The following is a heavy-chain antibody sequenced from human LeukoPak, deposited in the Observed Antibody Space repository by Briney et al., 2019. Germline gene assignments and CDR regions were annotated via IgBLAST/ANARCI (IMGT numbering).Heavy chain of an antibody. CDR2: IYSGGST. Sequence: GGSLRLSCAASGFIVTSSYMNWVRQAPGKGLEWVSVIYSGGSTYYAESVRGRFTISRDYSKNTLYLQMNSLRAEDTAVYYCARDEYHDILTPFDYWGQGALVTVSS. J-gene: IGHJ4*02. CDR1: GFIVTSSY. V-gene: IGHV3-53*01. D-gene: IGHD3-9*01. CDR3: ARDEYHDILTPFDY.